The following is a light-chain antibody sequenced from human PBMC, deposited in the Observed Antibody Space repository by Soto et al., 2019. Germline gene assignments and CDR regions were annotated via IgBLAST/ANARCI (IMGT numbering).Light chain of an antibody. CDR2: NND. CDR3: AAWDDSLNGFYV. V-gene: IGLV1-44*01. Sequence: QSVLTQPPSASGTPGQRVTISCSGGSSNIGTNSVNWYQQLPGRAPKLLIYNNDLRPSGVPDRFSGSKSGTSASLAISGLQSADEADYYCAAWDDSLNGFYVFGIGTKLTVL. CDR1: SSNIGTNS. J-gene: IGLJ1*01.